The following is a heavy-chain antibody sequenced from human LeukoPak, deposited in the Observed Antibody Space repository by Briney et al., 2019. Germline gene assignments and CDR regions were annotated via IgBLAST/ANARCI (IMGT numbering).Heavy chain of an antibody. CDR3: ARGLGYYDSSGYYRYYFDY. CDR2: IYYSGST. CDR1: GGSISSYY. D-gene: IGHD3-22*01. Sequence: SETLSLTCTVSGGSISSYYWSWIRQPPGKGLEWIGYIYYSGSTNYNPSLKSRVTISVDTSKSQFSLKLSSVTAADTAVYYCARGLGYYDSSGYYRYYFDYWGQGTLVTVSS. J-gene: IGHJ4*02. V-gene: IGHV4-59*01.